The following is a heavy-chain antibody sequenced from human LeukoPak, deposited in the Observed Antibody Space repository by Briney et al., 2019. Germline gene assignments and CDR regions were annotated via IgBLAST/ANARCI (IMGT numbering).Heavy chain of an antibody. CDR2: TYYRSKWYS. CDR1: GDSVTANSAA. V-gene: IGHV6-1*01. Sequence: KLSQTLSLTCAISGDSVTANSAAWNWIRHSPSRGLEWLGRTYYRSKWYSDYAVSVQSRIIISADTSKNQFSLQLNSVTPEDTAVYYCASGYQLHDWGQGTLVTVSS. D-gene: IGHD3-22*01. CDR3: ASGYQLHD. J-gene: IGHJ4*02.